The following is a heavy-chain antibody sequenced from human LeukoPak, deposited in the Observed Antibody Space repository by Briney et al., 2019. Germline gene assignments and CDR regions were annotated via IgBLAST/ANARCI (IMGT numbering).Heavy chain of an antibody. CDR1: GFTFSSYA. D-gene: IGHD2-21*02. J-gene: IGHJ4*02. V-gene: IGHV3-30-3*01. CDR3: ARPLRIVVVTAIDY. CDR2: ISYDGSNK. Sequence: PGRSLRLSCAASGFTFSSYAMHWVRQAPGKGLEWVAVISYDGSNKYYADSVKGRFTISRDNSKNTLYLQMNSLRAEDTAVYHCARPLRIVVVTAIDYWGQGTLVTVSS.